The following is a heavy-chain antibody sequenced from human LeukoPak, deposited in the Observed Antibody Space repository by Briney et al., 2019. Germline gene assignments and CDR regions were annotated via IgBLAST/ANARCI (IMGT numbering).Heavy chain of an antibody. V-gene: IGHV3-64D*09. CDR3: VKGRGYSGYDLGSYFDY. D-gene: IGHD5-12*01. Sequence: PGGSLRLSCSASGFTFSSYAMHWVRQAPGKGLEYVSAISSNGGSTYYADSVKGRFTISRDNSKNTLYLQMSSLRAEDTAVYYCVKGRGYSGYDLGSYFDYWGQGTPVTVSS. CDR2: ISSNGGST. CDR1: GFTFSSYA. J-gene: IGHJ4*02.